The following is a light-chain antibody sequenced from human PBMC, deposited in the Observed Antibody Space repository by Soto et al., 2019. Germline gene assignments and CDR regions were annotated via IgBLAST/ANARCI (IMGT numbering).Light chain of an antibody. Sequence: QSALTQPASVSASPGQSITISCTGTSSDVGGYNYVTWYQQHPGKAPKLMIYEVSNRPSGVSNRFSGSKSGNTASLTISGLQAEDEADYYYSSYTSSSTLLYVFGTGTKLTVL. CDR3: SSYTSSSTLLYV. CDR2: EVS. CDR1: SSDVGGYNY. J-gene: IGLJ1*01. V-gene: IGLV2-14*01.